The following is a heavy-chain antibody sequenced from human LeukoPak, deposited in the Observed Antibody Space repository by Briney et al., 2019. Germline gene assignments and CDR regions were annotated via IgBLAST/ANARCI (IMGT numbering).Heavy chain of an antibody. Sequence: GESLQISCKGSGYSFTSYWIGWVRPMPGKGLEWMGIIYPGDSDTRYSPSFQGQVTISADKSISTAYLQWSSLKASDTAMYYCARRRYYYGSGSLYYYFDYWGQGTLVTVSS. D-gene: IGHD3-10*01. CDR1: GYSFTSYW. CDR2: IYPGDSDT. J-gene: IGHJ4*02. V-gene: IGHV5-51*01. CDR3: ARRRYYYGSGSLYYYFDY.